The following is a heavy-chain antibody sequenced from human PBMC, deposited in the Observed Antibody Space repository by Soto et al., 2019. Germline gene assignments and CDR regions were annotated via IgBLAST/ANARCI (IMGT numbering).Heavy chain of an antibody. V-gene: IGHV3-7*01. CDR1: GFTFSSYW. D-gene: IGHD2-15*01. J-gene: IGHJ3*02. Sequence: GGSLRLSCAASGFTFSSYWMSWVRQAPGKGLEWVANIKQDGSEKYYVDSVKGRFTISRDNAKNSLYLQMNSLRAEDTAVYYCARGYCSGGSCPDAFDIWGQGTMVTVSS. CDR2: IKQDGSEK. CDR3: ARGYCSGGSCPDAFDI.